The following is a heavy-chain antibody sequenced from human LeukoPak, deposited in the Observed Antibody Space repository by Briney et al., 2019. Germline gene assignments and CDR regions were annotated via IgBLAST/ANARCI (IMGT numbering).Heavy chain of an antibody. CDR1: GYSFTSYW. J-gene: IGHJ3*02. CDR2: IYPGDSDT. V-gene: IGHV5-51*01. D-gene: IGHD3-22*01. Sequence: GGSLQIPCQGSGYSFTSYWIGWVRRLPGKGLEWMGIIYPGDSDTRYSPSFQGQVTISADKSISTAYLQWSSLKASDHAIYYCARFPYYYDSSGRNAFDIWGQGTMVSVSS. CDR3: ARFPYYYDSSGRNAFDI.